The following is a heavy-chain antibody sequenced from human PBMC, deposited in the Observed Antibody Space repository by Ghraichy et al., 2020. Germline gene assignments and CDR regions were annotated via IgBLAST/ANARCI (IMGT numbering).Heavy chain of an antibody. CDR1: GASISSYY. Sequence: SETLSLTCTVSGASISSYYWSWIRQPPGKGLEWIGYFYYNGSPNYNPSLKSRVTISVDTSKNQISLNLSSVTAADTAVYYCARDLPPMGGDYDAFDIWGQGTMVTVSS. D-gene: IGHD3-16*01. V-gene: IGHV4-59*01. CDR2: FYYNGSP. CDR3: ARDLPPMGGDYDAFDI. J-gene: IGHJ3*02.